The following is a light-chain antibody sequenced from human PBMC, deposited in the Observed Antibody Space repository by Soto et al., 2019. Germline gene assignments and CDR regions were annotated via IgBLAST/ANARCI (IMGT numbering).Light chain of an antibody. V-gene: IGLV2-14*01. CDR2: DVS. CDR3: SSYTISNTLV. Sequence: QSALTQPASVSGSPGQSITISCTGTSSDVGGYNYVSWYQQYPGKAPKLMIYDVSNRPSGVSNRFAGSKSGNTASLTISGPQDEDEADYYCSSYTISNTLVFGSGTKLTVL. CDR1: SSDVGGYNY. J-gene: IGLJ1*01.